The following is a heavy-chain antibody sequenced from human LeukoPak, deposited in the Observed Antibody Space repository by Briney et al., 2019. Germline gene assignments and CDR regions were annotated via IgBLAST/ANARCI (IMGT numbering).Heavy chain of an antibody. D-gene: IGHD2-2*01. J-gene: IGHJ5*02. Sequence: GASVKVSFTGAAYTFTFYRIGLMRLAPGQGLEWMGWISAYNGNTNYAQKLQGRVTMTTDTSTSTAYMELRSLTSDDSAVYYCARDSALVQPAALPKNWFYPWGQGTLVTVSS. CDR1: AYTFTFYR. V-gene: IGHV1-18*01. CDR2: ISAYNGNT. CDR3: ARDSALVQPAALPKNWFYP.